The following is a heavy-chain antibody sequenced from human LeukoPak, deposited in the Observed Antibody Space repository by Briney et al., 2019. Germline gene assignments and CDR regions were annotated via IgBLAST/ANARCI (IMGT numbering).Heavy chain of an antibody. CDR2: INPNSGGT. D-gene: IGHD6-13*01. V-gene: IGHV1-2*02. J-gene: IGHJ4*02. Sequence: ASVTVSCKAPGYTFTCYYMHWVRQAPGQGLEWMGWINPNSGGTNYAQKFQGRVTMTRDTSISTAYMELSRLRSDDTAVHYCASSSWQMDFDYWGQGTLVTVSS. CDR1: GYTFTCYY. CDR3: ASSSWQMDFDY.